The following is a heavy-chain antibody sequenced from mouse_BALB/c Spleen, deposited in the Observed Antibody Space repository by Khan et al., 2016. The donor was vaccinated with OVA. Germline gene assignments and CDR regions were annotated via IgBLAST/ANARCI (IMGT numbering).Heavy chain of an antibody. D-gene: IGHD2-14*01. J-gene: IGHJ3*01. V-gene: IGHV1-4*01. CDR3: VRDGAYHRNDGWFAY. CDR1: GYTFTSYT. Sequence: QIQLVQSGAELARPGASVKMSCKASGYTFTSYTIHWIKERPGQGLEWIGNINPSNGYTNYNQKFKDKVTLTTDKSSTTAYLQLSSLTSDDSAVYNCVRDGAYHRNDGWFAYWGQGTLVTGSA. CDR2: INPSNGYT.